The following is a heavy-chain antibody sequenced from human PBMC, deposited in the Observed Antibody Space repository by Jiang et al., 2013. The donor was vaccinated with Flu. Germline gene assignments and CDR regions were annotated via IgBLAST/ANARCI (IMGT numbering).Heavy chain of an antibody. CDR2: IYHTGST. Sequence: LLKPSETLSLTCGVSGYSISSGYYWGWIRQSPGKGLEWIGSIYHTGSTYYNPSLESRVTISVDTSKNQFSLHLASVTAADTAFYYCARDGGQYTTSWGHYNRFDPWGQGILVTVSS. V-gene: IGHV4-38-2*02. D-gene: IGHD1-26*01. CDR3: ARDGGQYTTSWGHYNRFDP. CDR1: GYSISSGYY. J-gene: IGHJ5*02.